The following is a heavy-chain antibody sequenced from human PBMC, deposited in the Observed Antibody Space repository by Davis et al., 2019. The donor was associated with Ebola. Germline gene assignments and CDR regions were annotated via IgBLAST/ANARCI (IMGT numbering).Heavy chain of an antibody. D-gene: IGHD1-1*01. CDR1: GGSISSYY. Sequence: MPSETLSLTCAVSGGSISSYYWSWIRQPPGKGLEWIGYIYYSGSTNYNPSLKSRVTISVATSKNQFSLKLSSVTAADTAVYYCARVFYGDGTGYYYYGMDVWGKGTTVTVSS. V-gene: IGHV4-59*01. J-gene: IGHJ6*04. CDR2: IYYSGST. CDR3: ARVFYGDGTGYYYYGMDV.